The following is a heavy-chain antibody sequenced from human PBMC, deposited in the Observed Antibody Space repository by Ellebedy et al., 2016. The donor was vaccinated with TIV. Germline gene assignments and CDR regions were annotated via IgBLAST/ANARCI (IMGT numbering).Heavy chain of an antibody. CDR3: ARERFTGYVNFDS. D-gene: IGHD5-12*01. CDR2: INSNSGDT. V-gene: IGHV1-2*02. CDR1: GYTFTNYH. J-gene: IGHJ4*02. Sequence: AASVKVSCKASGYTFTNYHIHWARQAPGQGLEWMGWINSNSGDTLFAQKFQGRVTMTRDTSISTAYMELSRLKSDDTAVYYCARERFTGYVNFDSWGQGTLVTVSS.